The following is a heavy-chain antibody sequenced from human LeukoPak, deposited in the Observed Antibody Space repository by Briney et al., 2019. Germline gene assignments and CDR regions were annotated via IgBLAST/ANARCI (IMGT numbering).Heavy chain of an antibody. CDR3: AKGHNNYYFTIDY. Sequence: GGSLRLSCAASGLIFNTYGMGWVRQAPGKGLEWVSAISDSGGSTYYADSVKGRFTISRDNSKNTLYLQMNSLRAEDAAVYYCAKGHNNYYFTIDYWGRGTLVTVSS. V-gene: IGHV3-23*01. J-gene: IGHJ4*02. D-gene: IGHD2/OR15-2a*01. CDR1: GLIFNTYG. CDR2: ISDSGGST.